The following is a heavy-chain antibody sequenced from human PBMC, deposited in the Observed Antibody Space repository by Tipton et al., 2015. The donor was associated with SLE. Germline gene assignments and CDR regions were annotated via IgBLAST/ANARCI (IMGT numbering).Heavy chain of an antibody. CDR3: ARRRGLVVVVPAAMEGFDP. J-gene: IGHJ5*02. CDR2: IYYSGST. V-gene: IGHV4-59*12. Sequence: TLSLTCTVSGGSISSYYWSWIRQPPGQGLEWIGSIYYSGSTNYNPSLKSRVTISVDTSKNQFSLKLSSVTAADTAVYYCARRRGLVVVVPAAMEGFDPWGQGTLVTVSS. CDR1: GGSISSYY. D-gene: IGHD2-2*01.